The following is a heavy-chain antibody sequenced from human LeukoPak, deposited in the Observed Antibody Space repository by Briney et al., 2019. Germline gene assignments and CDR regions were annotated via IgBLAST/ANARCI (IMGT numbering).Heavy chain of an antibody. CDR3: ARSSYYYAADALDI. V-gene: IGHV4-59*01. J-gene: IGHJ3*02. Sequence: PSETLSLTCTVSCGSISSYYWTWIRHPPRKGLELIGYIYYSGRTNYNPPLTSRVTISVDTSKKQFCLKLSSVTAADTAVYYCARSSYYYAADALDIWGQGTMAIVSS. CDR2: IYYSGRT. D-gene: IGHD3-10*01. CDR1: CGSISSYY.